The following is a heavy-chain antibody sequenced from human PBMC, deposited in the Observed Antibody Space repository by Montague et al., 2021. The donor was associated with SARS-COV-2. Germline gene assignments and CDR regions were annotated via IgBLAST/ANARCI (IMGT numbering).Heavy chain of an antibody. Sequence: SLRLSCAASGFTFSSYALHWVRQAPGKGPEWVAVISYNGRNKQFEDSVKGRATISRDNSQNTLYLQVDSLRTDDTAVYYCAREPKPVGYSYGYTFFDYWGQGTLVTVSS. D-gene: IGHD5-18*01. V-gene: IGHV3-30*03. CDR1: GFTFSSYA. CDR3: AREPKPVGYSYGYTFFDY. J-gene: IGHJ4*02. CDR2: ISYNGRNK.